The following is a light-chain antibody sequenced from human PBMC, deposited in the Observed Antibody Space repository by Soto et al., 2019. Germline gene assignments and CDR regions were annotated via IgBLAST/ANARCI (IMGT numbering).Light chain of an antibody. Sequence: AIRMTQSPSSFSASTGDRVTITCRASQGISSYLAWYQQKPGKAPKLLIYAASTLQSGVPSRFSGSGSGTDFTLTISCLQSEDFATEYCQQYYSYPRTFGPGTKVDIK. J-gene: IGKJ3*01. CDR2: AAS. CDR3: QQYYSYPRT. CDR1: QGISSY. V-gene: IGKV1-8*01.